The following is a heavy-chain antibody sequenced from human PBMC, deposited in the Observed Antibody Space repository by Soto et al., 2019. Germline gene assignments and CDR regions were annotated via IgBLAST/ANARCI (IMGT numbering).Heavy chain of an antibody. CDR3: ARSGGLDRDFNY. CDR2: IIPMFDTP. D-gene: IGHD2-15*01. V-gene: IGHV1-69*13. J-gene: IGHJ4*02. CDR1: GYTFTTYG. Sequence: SVKVSCKASGYTFTTYGISWVRQAPGQGLEWMGGIIPMFDTPIYAQKFQDRVTITADESTSTAYMQLSSLRSGDTAVYYCARSGGLDRDFNYWGQGSLVTVSS.